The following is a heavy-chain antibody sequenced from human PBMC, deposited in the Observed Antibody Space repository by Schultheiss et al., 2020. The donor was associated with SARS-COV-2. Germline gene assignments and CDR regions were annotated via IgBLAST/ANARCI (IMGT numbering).Heavy chain of an antibody. V-gene: IGHV1-46*03. Sequence: ASVKVSCKASGYTFTSYYMHWVRQAPGQGLEWMGIINPSGGSTSYAQKFQGRVTISVDTSKNQFSLKLSSVTAADTAVYYCAGHSGYDSPHTGSFDYWGQGTLVTVSS. CDR3: AGHSGYDSPHTGSFDY. CDR2: INPSGGST. J-gene: IGHJ4*02. CDR1: GYTFTSYY. D-gene: IGHD5-12*01.